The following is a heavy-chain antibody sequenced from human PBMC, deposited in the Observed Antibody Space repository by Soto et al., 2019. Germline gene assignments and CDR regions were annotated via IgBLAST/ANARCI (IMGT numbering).Heavy chain of an antibody. CDR3: ARCWAAAGTGYYLDG. CDR1: GYTFTGYY. J-gene: IGHJ6*03. D-gene: IGHD6-13*01. V-gene: IGHV1-2*04. Sequence: XSVKVSCKASGYTFTGYYMHWVRQAPGQGLEWMGWINPNSGGTNYAQKFQGWVTMTRDTSISTAYMELSSLRSEDTAVYYCARCWAAAGTGYYLDGWGKGTTVNVAS. CDR2: INPNSGGT.